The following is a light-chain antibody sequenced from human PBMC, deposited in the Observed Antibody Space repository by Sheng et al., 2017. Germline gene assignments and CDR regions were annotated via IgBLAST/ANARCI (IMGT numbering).Light chain of an antibody. V-gene: IGKV1-39*01. J-gene: IGKJ1*01. CDR2: AAS. CDR1: QDISKY. CDR3: QQTYNTPWT. Sequence: DIQMTQSPSSLSASIGDRVTITCQASQDISKYLSWYQQKPGNAPKLLIHAASRLETGVPSRFSGSGSGTEFTLTISSLQSDDFATYYCQQTYNTPWTFGQGTKVEIK.